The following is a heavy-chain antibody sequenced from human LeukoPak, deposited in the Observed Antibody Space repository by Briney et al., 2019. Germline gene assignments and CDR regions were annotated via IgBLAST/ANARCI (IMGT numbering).Heavy chain of an antibody. CDR3: AKGSGSGWYGWFAP. Sequence: GESLRLSCAASGFTFSHYAMYWVRQAPGKGLEWVSSIKGRFTISRDNSKNTFYLQMNNLRAEDTAVYFCAKGSGSGWYGWFAPWGQGTLVTVSS. CDR2: I. CDR1: GFTFSHYA. V-gene: IGHV3-23*01. D-gene: IGHD6-19*01. J-gene: IGHJ5*02.